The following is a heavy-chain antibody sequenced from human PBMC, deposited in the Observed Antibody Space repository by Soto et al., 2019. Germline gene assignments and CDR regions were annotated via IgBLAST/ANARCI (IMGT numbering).Heavy chain of an antibody. J-gene: IGHJ2*01. V-gene: IGHV1-46*01. CDR2: INPSGGGT. CDR1: GFTFTNSY. CDR3: ATDIGYCSGGSCTYDWYFDL. D-gene: IGHD2-15*01. Sequence: QVQLVQSGAEVKKPGASVKVSCKASGFTFTNSYMHWVRQAPGQGLEWMGIINPSGGGTHYAQRFRGRVTMTRDTSTSTVYMELSSLRSEDTAVYYCATDIGYCSGGSCTYDWYFDLWGRGTLVTVSS.